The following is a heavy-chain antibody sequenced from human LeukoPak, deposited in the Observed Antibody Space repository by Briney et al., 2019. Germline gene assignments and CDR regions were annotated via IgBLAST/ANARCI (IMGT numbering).Heavy chain of an antibody. Sequence: PSETLSLTCTVSGGSISSHYWSWIRQPPGKRLEWIAYLFDSVNTKDNPSLQSRLTRSADTSNNQYSLRLNSRTAADTAVYYCATIKRGSIFRYLDFWGQGIKVTVSS. D-gene: IGHD5-18*01. V-gene: IGHV4-59*11. CDR2: LFDSVNT. CDR3: ATIKRGSIFRYLDF. J-gene: IGHJ4*02. CDR1: GGSISSHY.